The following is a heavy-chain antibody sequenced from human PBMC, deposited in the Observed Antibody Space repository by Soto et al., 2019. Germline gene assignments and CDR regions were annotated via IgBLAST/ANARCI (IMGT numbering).Heavy chain of an antibody. D-gene: IGHD6-13*01. Sequence: LRLSCAASGFTFSSYGMHWVRQAPGKGLEWVAVISYDGSNKYYADSVKGRFTISRDNSKNTLYLQMNSLRAEDTAVYYCAGATAKAGTSSWFDPWGQGALVTVSS. V-gene: IGHV3-30*03. J-gene: IGHJ5*02. CDR1: GFTFSSYG. CDR2: ISYDGSNK. CDR3: AGATAKAGTSSWFDP.